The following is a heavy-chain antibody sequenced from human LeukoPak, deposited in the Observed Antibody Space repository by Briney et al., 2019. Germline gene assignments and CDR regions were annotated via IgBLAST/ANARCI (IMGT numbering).Heavy chain of an antibody. D-gene: IGHD1-26*01. J-gene: IGHJ4*02. V-gene: IGHV5-51*01. CDR3: ARRHHEWELLDY. Sequence: GESLKISCKGSGYSFTSSWIGWVRQMPGKGLEWVGIIYPGDSDTRYSPSFQGQVTISADKSITTAYLQWISLKASDTAMYYCARRHHEWELLDYWGQGTLVTVSS. CDR1: GYSFTSSW. CDR2: IYPGDSDT.